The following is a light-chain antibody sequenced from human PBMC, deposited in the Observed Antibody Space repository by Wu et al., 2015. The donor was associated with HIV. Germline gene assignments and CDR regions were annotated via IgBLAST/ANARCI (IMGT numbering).Light chain of an antibody. V-gene: IGKV3-20*01. Sequence: EIVLTQSPGTLSLSPGERATLSCRASQSVSSSYLAWYQQKPGQAPRLLIYGASSRATGIPDRFSGSGSGTDFTLTISRLEPEDFAVYYCQQYGSPWTFGQGIKVEIK. J-gene: IGKJ1*01. CDR2: GAS. CDR3: QQYGSPWT. CDR1: QSVSSSY.